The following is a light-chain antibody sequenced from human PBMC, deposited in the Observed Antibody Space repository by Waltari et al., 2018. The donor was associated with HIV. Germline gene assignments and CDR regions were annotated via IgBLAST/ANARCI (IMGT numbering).Light chain of an antibody. CDR2: LNSDGRR. CDR3: QTWRTGVPV. Sequence: QVVLTQPPSASASLRASVRLTCTLSSWHTNHVIAWHPQQPEKGPRNLVKLNSDGRRSMGDGVPDRFSGSSSGAQRYLISSSLQTEDAADYVCQTWRTGVPVFGGETSRTVL. CDR1: SWHTNHV. V-gene: IGLV4-69*02. J-gene: IGLJ3*02.